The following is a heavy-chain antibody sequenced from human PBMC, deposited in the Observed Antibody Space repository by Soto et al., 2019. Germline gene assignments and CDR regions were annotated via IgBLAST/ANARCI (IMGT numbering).Heavy chain of an antibody. CDR2: INPQSGGT. Sequence: QVQLVQSGAEVKKPGASVKVSCKASGYTFTGHYIHWMRQAPGQGLERMGWINPQSGGTNSAQKFQGRITMTSATSINTAYLEVSSLRSDDTAVYYCARADHYFDFPRNYLDYLDSWGQGTLVTVSS. D-gene: IGHD3-3*01. CDR1: GYTFTGHY. V-gene: IGHV1-2*02. CDR3: ARADHYFDFPRNYLDYLDS. J-gene: IGHJ4*02.